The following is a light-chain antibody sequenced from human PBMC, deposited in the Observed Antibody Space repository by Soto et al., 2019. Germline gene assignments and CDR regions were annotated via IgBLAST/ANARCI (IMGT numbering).Light chain of an antibody. CDR1: SSYVGGYNY. Sequence: QYALTQPASVSGSPGQSNTISCTGTSSYVGGYNYVSWYQQHPGKAPKLMIYDVSNRPSGVSNRFSGSKSGNTASLTISGLQAEDEADYYCSSYTSSSTLDVVFGGGTKLTV. V-gene: IGLV2-14*01. CDR2: DVS. J-gene: IGLJ2*01. CDR3: SSYTSSSTLDVV.